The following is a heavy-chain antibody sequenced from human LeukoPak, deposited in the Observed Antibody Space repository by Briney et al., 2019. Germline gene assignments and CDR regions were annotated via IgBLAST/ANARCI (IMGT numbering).Heavy chain of an antibody. CDR3: ANYGDRRAFDI. D-gene: IGHD4-17*01. V-gene: IGHV4-31*03. CDR2: IYHSGST. CDR1: GGSISSGGYY. Sequence: SETLSLTCTVSGGSISSGGYYWSWIRQHPGKGLEWIGYIYHSGSTCYNPSLRSRVTISVDTSKNQFSLKLSSVIAADTAVYYCANYGDRRAFDIWGQGTMVTVSS. J-gene: IGHJ3*02.